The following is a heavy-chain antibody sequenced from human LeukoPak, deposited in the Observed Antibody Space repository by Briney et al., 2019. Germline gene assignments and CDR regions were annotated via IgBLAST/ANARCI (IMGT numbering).Heavy chain of an antibody. J-gene: IGHJ4*02. V-gene: IGHV3-48*04. CDR1: GFTFSSYA. CDR3: ARGLDNYGSGSSD. D-gene: IGHD3-10*01. CDR2: ISSSGSTI. Sequence: GGSLRLSCAASGFTFSSYAMSWVRQAAGKGLEWVSYISSSGSTIYYADSVKGRFTISRDNGKNSLYLQMNSLRAEDTAVYYCARGLDNYGSGSSDWGQGTLVTVSS.